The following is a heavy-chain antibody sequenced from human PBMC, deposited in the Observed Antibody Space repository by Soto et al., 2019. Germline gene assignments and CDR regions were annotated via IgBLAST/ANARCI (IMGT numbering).Heavy chain of an antibody. J-gene: IGHJ4*02. CDR3: ARSIVVVTALDY. D-gene: IGHD2-21*02. V-gene: IGHV1-3*05. CDR2: INDGNGNT. CDR1: GYTFTSYA. Sequence: QVQLVQSGAEEKKPGASGKVSCKASGYTFTSYAMHWVRQAPGQRLEWMGWINDGNGNTKYSQKFQGRVTITRDTSASTAYMELSSLRSEDTAVYYCARSIVVVTALDYWGQGTLVTVSS.